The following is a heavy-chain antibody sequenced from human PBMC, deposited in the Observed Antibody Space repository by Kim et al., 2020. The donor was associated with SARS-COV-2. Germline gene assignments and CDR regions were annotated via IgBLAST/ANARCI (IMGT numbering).Heavy chain of an antibody. CDR3: AKDDIVVVVAADEAFDI. J-gene: IGHJ3*02. Sequence: GGSLRLSCAASGFTFSSYAMSWVRQAPGKGLEWVSAISGSGGSTYYADSVKGRFTISRDNSKNTLYLQMNSLRAEDTAVYYCAKDDIVVVVAADEAFDIWGQGTMVTVSS. CDR1: GFTFSSYA. V-gene: IGHV3-23*01. CDR2: ISGSGGST. D-gene: IGHD2-15*01.